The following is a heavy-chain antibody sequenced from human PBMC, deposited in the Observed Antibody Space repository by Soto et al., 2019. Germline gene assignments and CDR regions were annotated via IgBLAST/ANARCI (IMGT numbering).Heavy chain of an antibody. CDR3: ARVTEPFLSATAVGTRSPIDWFDP. Sequence: TGGSLRLSCSASGFAFSFYTMRWFCQAPGGGLEWVSTISSSGAFIYYADSVEGRFTISRDNAENSLFLQMNSLRAEDTAVYFCARVTEPFLSATAVGTRSPIDWFDPWGQGTLVTVSS. CDR2: ISSSGAFI. CDR1: GFAFSFYT. V-gene: IGHV3-21*01. D-gene: IGHD6-13*01. J-gene: IGHJ5*02.